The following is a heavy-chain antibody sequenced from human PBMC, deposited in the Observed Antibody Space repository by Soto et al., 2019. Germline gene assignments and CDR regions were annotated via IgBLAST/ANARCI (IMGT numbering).Heavy chain of an antibody. CDR3: AREGNYDSSGYYFDY. CDR1: GFTFSSYA. V-gene: IGHV3-30-3*01. D-gene: IGHD3-22*01. J-gene: IGHJ4*02. Sequence: QVQLVESGGGVVQPGRSLRLSCAASGFTFSSYAMHWVRQAPGKGLEWVAVISYDGSNKYYADSVKGRFTISRDKSKNTLYLQMNSLRAEDTAVYYCAREGNYDSSGYYFDYWGQGTLGTVSS. CDR2: ISYDGSNK.